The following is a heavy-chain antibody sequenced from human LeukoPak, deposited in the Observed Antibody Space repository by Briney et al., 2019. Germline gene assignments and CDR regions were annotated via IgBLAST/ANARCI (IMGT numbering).Heavy chain of an antibody. D-gene: IGHD6-13*01. CDR3: ARGAVAGYLNAPLDY. V-gene: IGHV4-39*01. CDR2: THYGRPKYYSGST. Sequence: SETLSLTCTVSGASISSVSSSSYYWGWVRQPPGKGLEWIGSTHYGRPKYYSGSTDYNPSLKSRVAISVDTSKNQFSLRLTSVTAADTAVYYCARGAVAGYLNAPLDYWGQGTLVTVSS. CDR1: GASISSVSSSSYY. J-gene: IGHJ4*02.